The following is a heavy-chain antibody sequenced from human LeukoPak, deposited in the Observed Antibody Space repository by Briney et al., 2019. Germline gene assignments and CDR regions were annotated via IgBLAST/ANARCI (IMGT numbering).Heavy chain of an antibody. CDR1: GLTVSSNY. CDR3: ARVSVAAELDYFDY. V-gene: IGHV3-53*01. D-gene: IGHD4-23*01. J-gene: IGHJ4*02. Sequence: GGSLRLSCVASGLTVSSNYMSWVRQAPEKGLEWVSVLYPNSATHYADSLKGRFTISRDNSKNTLYLQVNSLRGEDTAVYYCARVSVAAELDYFDYWGQGTLVTVSS. CDR2: LYPNSAT.